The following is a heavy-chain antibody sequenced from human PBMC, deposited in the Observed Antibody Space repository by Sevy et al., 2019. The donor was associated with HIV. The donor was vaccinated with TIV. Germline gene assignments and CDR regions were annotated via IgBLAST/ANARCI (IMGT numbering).Heavy chain of an antibody. CDR2: IYIGGST. Sequence: GGSLRLSCAASGFSISSHYMSWVRQAPGKGLEWVSVIYIGGSTYFANSVKGRFTLSRDNSKNNLYLELNSLTAEDTAVYYCARPFYNWNDGDVVDLWGQGTVVTVSS. CDR1: GFSISSHY. V-gene: IGHV3-66*02. J-gene: IGHJ3*01. D-gene: IGHD1-1*01. CDR3: ARPFYNWNDGDVVDL.